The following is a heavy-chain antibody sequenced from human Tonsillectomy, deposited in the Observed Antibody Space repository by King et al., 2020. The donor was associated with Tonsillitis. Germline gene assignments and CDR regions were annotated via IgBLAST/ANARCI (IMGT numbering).Heavy chain of an antibody. CDR3: ARGEWYPPRGRNWFDP. J-gene: IGHJ5*02. D-gene: IGHD3-3*01. CDR2: IYYTGSI. Sequence: QLQESGPGLVKPSETLSLTCTVSGGSISNRNYDWGWIRQPPGKGLEWIATIYYTGSIYYNPSLKSRVTISVDTAKNHFSLNLSSVTAADMAVYYCARGEWYPPRGRNWFDPWGQGTLVTVSS. V-gene: IGHV4-39*02. CDR1: GGSISNRNYD.